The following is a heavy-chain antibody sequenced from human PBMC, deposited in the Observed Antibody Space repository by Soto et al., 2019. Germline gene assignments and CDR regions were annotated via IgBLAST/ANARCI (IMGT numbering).Heavy chain of an antibody. D-gene: IGHD2-15*01. CDR3: ELYGGNSYGYFDY. Sequence: GASVKVSCKASGGTFSSYAISWVRQAPGQGLEWMGGIIPIFGTANYAQKFQGRVTITADESTSTAYMELSSLRSEDTAVYYCELYGGNSYGYFDYWGQGTLVTVSS. CDR2: IIPIFGTA. V-gene: IGHV1-69*13. CDR1: GGTFSSYA. J-gene: IGHJ4*02.